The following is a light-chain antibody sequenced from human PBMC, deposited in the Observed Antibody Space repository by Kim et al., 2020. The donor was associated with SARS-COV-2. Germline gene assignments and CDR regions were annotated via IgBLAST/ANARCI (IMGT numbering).Light chain of an antibody. CDR1: HNVRINY. Sequence: EIVLTQSPGTLSLSPGERATLSCRASHNVRINYLAWYQQKPGQAPRLLIYGASNRAADIPDRFSGSGSGTDFTLTISRLEFEDFAVYYCHQYGGSPWTFGQGTKVEI. CDR3: HQYGGSPWT. CDR2: GAS. J-gene: IGKJ1*01. V-gene: IGKV3-20*01.